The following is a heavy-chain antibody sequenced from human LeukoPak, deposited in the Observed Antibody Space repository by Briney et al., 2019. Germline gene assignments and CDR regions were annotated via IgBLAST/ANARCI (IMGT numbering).Heavy chain of an antibody. CDR1: GFTFSSYA. J-gene: IGHJ4*02. D-gene: IGHD3-16*01. Sequence: GGSQRLSCAASGFTFSSYAMHWVRQAPGKGLEYVSAISSNGGSTYYANSVKGRFTISRDNSKNTLYLQMGSLRAEDMAVYYCARLGLARTADYWGQGTLVTVSS. V-gene: IGHV3-64*01. CDR2: ISSNGGST. CDR3: ARLGLARTADY.